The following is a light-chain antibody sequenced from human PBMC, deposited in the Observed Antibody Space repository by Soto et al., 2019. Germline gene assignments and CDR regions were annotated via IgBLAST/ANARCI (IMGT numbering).Light chain of an antibody. CDR1: SSDVGGYNY. V-gene: IGLV2-11*01. J-gene: IGLJ1*01. CDR2: DVS. Sequence: QSVLTQPRSVSGSPGQSVTISCTGTSSDVGGYNYVSWYQQHPGKAPKLMIYDVSKRPSGVPDRFSGSKSGNTASLTISGLQAEDEADYYCFSHRGGDSHVFGTGTKVLVL. CDR3: FSHRGGDSHV.